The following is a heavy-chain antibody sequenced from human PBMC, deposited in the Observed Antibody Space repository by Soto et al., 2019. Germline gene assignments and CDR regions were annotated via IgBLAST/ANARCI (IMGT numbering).Heavy chain of an antibody. J-gene: IGHJ3*02. V-gene: IGHV4-59*08. CDR3: AGRYGHAFDI. D-gene: IGHD4-17*01. CDR1: GGSISSYY. CDR2: IYYSGST. Sequence: QVQLQESGPGLVKPSETLSLTCTVSGGSISSYYWSWIRQPPGKGLEWIGYIYYSGSTNYNPSLKSRVTISVDTSKNQFSLKLSSVTAADKAVYYCAGRYGHAFDIWGQGTMVTVSS.